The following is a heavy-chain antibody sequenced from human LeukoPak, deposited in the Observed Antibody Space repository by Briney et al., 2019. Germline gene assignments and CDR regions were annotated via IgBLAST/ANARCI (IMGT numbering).Heavy chain of an antibody. V-gene: IGHV3-23*01. Sequence: GGSLRLSCAASGFTFSSYAMSWVRQAPGKGLEWVSAISGSSGSTYYADSVKGRFTISRDNSKNTLYLQMNSLRAEDTAVYYCAKSRVGATGNFDYWGQGTLVTVSS. J-gene: IGHJ4*02. CDR1: GFTFSSYA. CDR2: ISGSSGST. D-gene: IGHD1-26*01. CDR3: AKSRVGATGNFDY.